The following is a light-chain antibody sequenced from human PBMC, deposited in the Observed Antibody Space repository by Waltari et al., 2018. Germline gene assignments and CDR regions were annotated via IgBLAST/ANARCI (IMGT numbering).Light chain of an antibody. Sequence: EIVLTQSPATLSLSPGERATLSCRASKSVSSYLGWYQQKPGQAPRLLIYDASNRATGIPARFSGSGSGTDFTLTISSLEFEDFAVYYCQQRANWPLTFGGGTKVEIK. V-gene: IGKV3-11*01. CDR3: QQRANWPLT. CDR2: DAS. J-gene: IGKJ4*01. CDR1: KSVSSY.